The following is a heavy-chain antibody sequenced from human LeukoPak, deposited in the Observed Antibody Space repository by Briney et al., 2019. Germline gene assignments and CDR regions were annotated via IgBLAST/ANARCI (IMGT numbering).Heavy chain of an antibody. CDR1: GYSLTNYW. D-gene: IGHD3-16*02. V-gene: IGHV5-51*01. J-gene: IGHJ6*03. CDR2: ISPGDSDT. CDR3: ARVRLDDDYVWGSYRAPSYYYYMDV. Sequence: GESLKISCKGSGYSLTNYWIGWVRQMPGKGLEWMGIISPGDSDTRYSPSFQGQVTISVDKSISTAYLQWNSLKASDTAMYYCARVRLDDDYVWGSYRAPSYYYYMDVWGKGTTVTVSS.